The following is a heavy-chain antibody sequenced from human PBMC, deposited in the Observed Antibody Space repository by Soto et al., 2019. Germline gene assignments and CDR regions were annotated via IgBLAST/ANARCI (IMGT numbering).Heavy chain of an antibody. CDR3: AHASPGGDYYDTSGYHYYYYYGMDV. CDR1: GFSLSTSGVG. V-gene: IGHV2-5*02. J-gene: IGHJ6*02. Sequence: SGPTLVNPTQTLTLTCTCSGFSLSTSGVGVGWIRQPPGKALEWLALIYWDDDKRYSPPLKSRLTITKDTSKNQVVLTMTNMDPVDTATYYCAHASPGGDYYDTSGYHYYYYYGMDVWGQGT. CDR2: IYWDDDK. D-gene: IGHD3-22*01.